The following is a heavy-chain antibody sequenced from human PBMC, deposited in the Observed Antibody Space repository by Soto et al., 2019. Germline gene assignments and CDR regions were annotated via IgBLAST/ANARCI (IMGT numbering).Heavy chain of an antibody. Sequence: GGSLRLSCSVAGLPFSSYAISWVRQAPGKGLEWVSAISGSGGSTYYAYSVKGRFTISRGNSKNTLYLQMNSLRAEDTAVYYCEKDIEAGPGDYWGQGTLVTVSS. CDR2: ISGSGGST. CDR1: GLPFSSYA. J-gene: IGHJ4*02. V-gene: IGHV3-23*01. D-gene: IGHD6-13*01. CDR3: EKDIEAGPGDY.